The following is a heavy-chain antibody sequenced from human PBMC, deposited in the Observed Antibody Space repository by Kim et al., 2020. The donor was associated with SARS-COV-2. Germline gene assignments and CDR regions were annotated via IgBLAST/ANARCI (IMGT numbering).Heavy chain of an antibody. CDR1: GGTFSSYA. D-gene: IGHD3-16*01. Sequence: SVKVSCKASGGTFSSYAISWVRQAPGQGLEWMGGIIPIFGTANYAQKFQGRVTITADESTSTAYMELSSLRSEDTAVYYCARVRGGYGWVYYYGMDVWGQGTTVTVSS. CDR3: ARVRGGYGWVYYYGMDV. V-gene: IGHV1-69*13. CDR2: IIPIFGTA. J-gene: IGHJ6*02.